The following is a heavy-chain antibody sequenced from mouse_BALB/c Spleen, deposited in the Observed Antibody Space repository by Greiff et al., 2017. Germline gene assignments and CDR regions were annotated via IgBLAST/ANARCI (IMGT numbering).Heavy chain of an antibody. D-gene: IGHD2-10*02. J-gene: IGHJ2*01. Sequence: EVKLEESGPGLVKPSQSLSLTCSVTGYSITSGYYWNWIRQFPGNKLEWMGYISYDGSNNYNPSLKNRISITRDTSKNQFFLKLNSVTTEDTATYYCARGLGYGNPDYWGQGTTLTVSS. CDR1: GYSITSGYY. CDR3: ARGLGYGNPDY. V-gene: IGHV3-6*02. CDR2: ISYDGSN.